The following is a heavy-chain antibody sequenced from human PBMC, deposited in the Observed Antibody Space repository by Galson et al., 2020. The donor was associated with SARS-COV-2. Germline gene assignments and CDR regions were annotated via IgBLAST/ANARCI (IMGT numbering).Heavy chain of an antibody. V-gene: IGHV4-4*02. D-gene: IGHD3-10*01. CDR1: GGSISSSNW. Sequence: SETLSLTCAVSGGSISSSNWWSWVRQPPGKGLEWIGEIYHSGSTNYNPSLKSRVTISVDKSKNQFSLKLSSVTAADTAVYYCARWPLLWFGELPFRAFDIWGQGTMVTVSS. J-gene: IGHJ3*02. CDR3: ARWPLLWFGELPFRAFDI. CDR2: IYHSGST.